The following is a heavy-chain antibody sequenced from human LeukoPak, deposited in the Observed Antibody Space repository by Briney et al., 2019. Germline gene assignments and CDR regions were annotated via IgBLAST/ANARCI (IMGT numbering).Heavy chain of an antibody. V-gene: IGHV4-61*08. D-gene: IGHD3-22*01. CDR1: GGSVSSGDYY. Sequence: PSETLSLTCTVSGGSVSSGDYYWSWIRQPPGKGLEWIGHIYYTGSANYNPSLKSRVTISVDTSKNQFSLKLSSVTAADTAVYYCARADSRATNAFDIWGQGTMVTVSS. CDR3: ARADSRATNAFDI. CDR2: IYYTGSA. J-gene: IGHJ3*02.